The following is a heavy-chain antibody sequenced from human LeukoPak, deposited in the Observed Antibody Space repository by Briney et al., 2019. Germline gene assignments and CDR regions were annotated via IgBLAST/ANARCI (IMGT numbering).Heavy chain of an antibody. Sequence: PGGSLRLSCAASGFTFSIYAMSWVRQAPGKGLEWVSAISGSGGSTYYADSVKGRFTIYRDNSKNTLYLQMNSLRAEDTAVYYCAKEGSITMIVTRGYFDYWGQGTLVTVSS. D-gene: IGHD3-22*01. V-gene: IGHV3-23*01. CDR3: AKEGSITMIVTRGYFDY. CDR1: GFTFSIYA. J-gene: IGHJ4*02. CDR2: ISGSGGST.